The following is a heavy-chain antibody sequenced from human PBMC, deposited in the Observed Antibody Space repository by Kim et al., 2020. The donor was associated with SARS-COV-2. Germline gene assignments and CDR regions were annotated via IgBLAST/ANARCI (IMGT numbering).Heavy chain of an antibody. Sequence: SETLSLTCAVYGGSFSGYHWTWIRQPPGKGLEWFGQISYSGSTKYNPSLKSRVTISIDTSKNQFSLKLNSLTAADTAVYYCARGSPGFWGQGTLVTVSS. CDR1: GGSFSGYH. J-gene: IGHJ4*02. CDR3: ARGSPGF. CDR2: ISYSGST. V-gene: IGHV4-34*01.